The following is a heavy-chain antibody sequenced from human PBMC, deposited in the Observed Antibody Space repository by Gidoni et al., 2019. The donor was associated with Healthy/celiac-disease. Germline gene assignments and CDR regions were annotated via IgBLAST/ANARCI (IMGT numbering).Heavy chain of an antibody. V-gene: IGHV4-34*01. J-gene: IGHJ3*02. CDR2: INHSGST. CDR3: ARGRSRGKNAFDI. Sequence: QVQLQQWGAGLLKPSETLSLTCDVYGGSFSGYYWSWIRQPPGKGLEWIGEINHSGSTNYNPSLKSRVTISVDTSKNQFSLKLSSVTAADTAVYYCARGRSRGKNAFDIWGQGTMVTVSS. CDR1: GGSFSGYY.